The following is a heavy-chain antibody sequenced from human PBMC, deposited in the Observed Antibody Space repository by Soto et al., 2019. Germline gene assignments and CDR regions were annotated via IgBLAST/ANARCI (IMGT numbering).Heavy chain of an antibody. CDR1: GFTFSTYW. CDR3: VRGFDI. CDR2: INSDGSST. J-gene: IGHJ3*02. Sequence: SLRLSCAASGFTFSTYWMHWVRQAPGKGLVWVSRINSDGSSTGYADSVKGRFTISRDNAKNTLSLQMNSLRAEDAAVYYCVRGFDIWGQGTLVTVSS. V-gene: IGHV3-74*01.